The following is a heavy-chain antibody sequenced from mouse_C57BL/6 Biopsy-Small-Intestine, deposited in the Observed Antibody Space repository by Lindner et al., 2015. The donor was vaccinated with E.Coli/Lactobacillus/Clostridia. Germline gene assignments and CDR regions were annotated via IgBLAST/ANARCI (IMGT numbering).Heavy chain of an antibody. V-gene: IGHV1-15*01. Sequence: VQLQESGAELVRPGASVTLSCKASGYTFTDYEMHWVKQTPVHGLEWIGTIDPETGGPAYNQKFKGKAILTADKSSSTAYMELRSLTSEDSAVYYCTRYGYYSNPYAMDYWGQGTSVTVSS. CDR1: GYTFTDYE. D-gene: IGHD2-5*01. J-gene: IGHJ4*01. CDR2: IDPETGGP. CDR3: TRYGYYSNPYAMDY.